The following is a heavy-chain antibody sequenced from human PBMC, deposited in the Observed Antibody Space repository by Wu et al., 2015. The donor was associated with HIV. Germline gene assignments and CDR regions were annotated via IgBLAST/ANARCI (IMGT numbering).Heavy chain of an antibody. CDR1: GYRFTSFN. J-gene: IGHJ1*01. CDR2: MDPKSGSA. V-gene: IGHV1-8*02. CDR3: ARVGVLLTSAQLLEYFQH. D-gene: IGHD5-24*01. Sequence: QLVQSGTVVQKPGASVRVSCKISGYRFTSFNINWIRQVHGRGLEWIGWMDPKSGSAAFGRHFQGRISMTRNNSISTAYMELSRVTSDDTAIYYCARVGVLLTSAQLLEYFQHWGQGTRVVVSS.